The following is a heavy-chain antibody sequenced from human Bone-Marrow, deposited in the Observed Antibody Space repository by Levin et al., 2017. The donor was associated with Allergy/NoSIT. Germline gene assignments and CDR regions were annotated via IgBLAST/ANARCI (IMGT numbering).Heavy chain of an antibody. J-gene: IGHJ4*02. CDR3: VTKHYYDAWNGKYLSDY. Sequence: NPGGSLRLSCVASGFTFSHVWMTWVRQAPGKGLEWVGRVKSLSDGGTVDYAAPVKGRFTISRDDSNNTLFLQMKGLKTEDTAVYYCVTKHYYDAWNGKYLSDYWGQGTRVTVSS. D-gene: IGHD3-3*01. V-gene: IGHV3-15*01. CDR1: GFTFSHVW. CDR2: VKSLSDGGTV.